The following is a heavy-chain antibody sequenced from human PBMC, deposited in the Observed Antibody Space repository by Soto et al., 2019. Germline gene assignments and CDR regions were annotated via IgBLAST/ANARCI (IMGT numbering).Heavy chain of an antibody. CDR2: ISSSSSYI. Sequence: EVQLVESGGGLVKPGGSLRLSCGASGFTFSSYNMNWVRQAPGKGLEWVSSISSSSSYIYYADSVKGRFTISRDNAKNSLYLQMNSLRAEDTAVYYCARVGGNCSGGSCYLYYYYYGMDVWGQGTTVTVSS. V-gene: IGHV3-21*01. J-gene: IGHJ6*02. D-gene: IGHD2-15*01. CDR1: GFTFSSYN. CDR3: ARVGGNCSGGSCYLYYYYYGMDV.